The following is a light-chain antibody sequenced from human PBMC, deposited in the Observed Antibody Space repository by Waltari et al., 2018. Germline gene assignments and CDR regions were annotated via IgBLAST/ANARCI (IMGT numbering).Light chain of an antibody. V-gene: IGLV1-51*01. CDR2: DNE. CDR1: TSNVGDNY. Sequence: QSVLTQPPSVSAAPGQKVTISCSGTTSNVGDNYVSWYQHLPGKAPKLLIYDNEGRPSGIPDRFSGSKSGTSATLGITGLQSGDEADYYCATRASRRSVAVVFGGGTKLTVL. J-gene: IGLJ2*01. CDR3: ATRASRRSVAVV.